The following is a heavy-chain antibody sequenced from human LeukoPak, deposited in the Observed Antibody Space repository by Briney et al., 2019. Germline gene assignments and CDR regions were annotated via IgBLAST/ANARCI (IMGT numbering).Heavy chain of an antibody. CDR3: AKTILEAYYDMEEPAFNFDY. V-gene: IGHV3-30*18. Sequence: PGGSLRLSCAASGFTFSSYGMHWVRQAPGKGLEWVAVISYDGSNKYYADSVKGRFTISRDNSKNTLYLQMNSLRAEDTAVYYCAKTILEAYYDMEEPAFNFDYWGQGTLVTVSS. CDR1: GFTFSSYG. D-gene: IGHD3-9*01. J-gene: IGHJ4*02. CDR2: ISYDGSNK.